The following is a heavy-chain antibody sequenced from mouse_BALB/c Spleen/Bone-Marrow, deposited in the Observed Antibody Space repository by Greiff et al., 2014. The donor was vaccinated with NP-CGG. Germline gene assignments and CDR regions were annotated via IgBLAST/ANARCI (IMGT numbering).Heavy chain of an antibody. D-gene: IGHD2-3*01. CDR1: GYAFSSSW. Sequence: VQLQESGPELVKPGASVKISCKASGYAFSSSWMNWVKQRPGQGLEWIGRIYPGDGDTKYNGKSKGKATLTADKSSSTAYMQLSSLTSVDSAVYFCARSDGYRDMDYWGQGTSVTVSS. CDR2: IYPGDGDT. CDR3: ARSDGYRDMDY. V-gene: IGHV1-82*01. J-gene: IGHJ4*01.